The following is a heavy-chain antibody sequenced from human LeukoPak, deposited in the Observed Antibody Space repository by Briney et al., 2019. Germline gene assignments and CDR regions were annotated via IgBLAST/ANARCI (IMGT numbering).Heavy chain of an antibody. J-gene: IGHJ4*02. D-gene: IGHD3-22*01. CDR1: GFTFSNYA. V-gene: IGHV3-23*01. CDR2: ISNTGSDT. Sequence: PGGSLRLSCAASGFTFSNYAMSWVRQAPGKGLEWVSTISNTGSDTYYADSVKGRFTISRDNSKNTLYLQMNSLRAEDTAVYYCARVESGYYDYWGQGTLVTVSS. CDR3: ARVESGYYDY.